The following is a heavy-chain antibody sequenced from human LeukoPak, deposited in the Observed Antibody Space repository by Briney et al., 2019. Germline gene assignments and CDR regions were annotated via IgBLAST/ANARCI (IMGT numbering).Heavy chain of an antibody. J-gene: IGHJ6*02. V-gene: IGHV3-9*01. D-gene: IGHD6-13*01. CDR2: ISWNSGSI. CDR3: AKDSEYSSSHSLDV. CDR1: GFTFDDYA. Sequence: GGSLRLSCAASGFTFDDYAMHWVRQAPGKGLEWVSGISWNSGSIGYADSVKGRFTISRDNAKNSLYLQMNSLRAEDTALYYCAKDSEYSSSHSLDVWGQGTTVTVSS.